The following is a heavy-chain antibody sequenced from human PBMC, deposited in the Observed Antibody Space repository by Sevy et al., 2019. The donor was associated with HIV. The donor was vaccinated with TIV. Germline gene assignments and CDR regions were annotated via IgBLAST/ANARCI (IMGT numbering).Heavy chain of an antibody. CDR1: GFLFSRYE. Sequence: GGSLRLSCAASGFLFSRYEMNWVRQAPGKGLEWVSYITNSGSSMSYSDSVRGRFTISRDNAKNSLFLQMNSLRAEDTAIYYCARDVPPSATTVAHFDYWGQGTLVTVSS. CDR3: ARDVPPSATTVAHFDY. D-gene: IGHD4-17*01. CDR2: ITNSGSSM. J-gene: IGHJ4*02. V-gene: IGHV3-48*03.